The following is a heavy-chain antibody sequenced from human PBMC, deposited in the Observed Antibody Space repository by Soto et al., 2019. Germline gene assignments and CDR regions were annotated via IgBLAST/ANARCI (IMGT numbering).Heavy chain of an antibody. Sequence: QVQLVESGGGVVQPGRSLRLSCAASGFTFSDYGMHWVRQAPGKGLEWVAVISYDSTNKYYGDSVKGRFTISRDNSKNTLYLQMNSLRAEDRAVYYCAKDHGFDEFQLLYYSYYGLTSGAKGPRSPSP. J-gene: IGHJ6*02. V-gene: IGHV3-30*18. D-gene: IGHD2-2*02. CDR1: GFTFSDYG. CDR2: ISYDSTNK. CDR3: AKDHGFDEFQLLYYSYYGLTS.